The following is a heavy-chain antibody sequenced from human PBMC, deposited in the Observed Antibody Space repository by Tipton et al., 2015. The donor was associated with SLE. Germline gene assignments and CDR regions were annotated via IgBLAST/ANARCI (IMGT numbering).Heavy chain of an antibody. Sequence: QVQLVQSGPEVKKPGASVKVSCKTSGYTFNIYAMHWVRQAPGQRLEWMGWINAGNGDTKYSQKFQGRVTITRDTSASTAYMDLSSLRSEDTAVYYCAREYYHDSSGHYGMDVWGQGTTVTVSS. V-gene: IGHV1-3*01. CDR3: AREYYHDSSGHYGMDV. J-gene: IGHJ6*02. CDR1: GYTFNIYA. CDR2: INAGNGDT. D-gene: IGHD3-22*01.